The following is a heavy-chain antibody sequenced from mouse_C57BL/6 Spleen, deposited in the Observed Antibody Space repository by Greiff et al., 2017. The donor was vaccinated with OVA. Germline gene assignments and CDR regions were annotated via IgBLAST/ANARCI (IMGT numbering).Heavy chain of an antibody. CDR2: ISSGSSTI. J-gene: IGHJ3*01. Sequence: EVQLVESGGGLVKPGGSLKLSCAASGFTFSDYGMHWVRQAPEKGLEWVAYISSGSSTIYYADTVKGRFTISRDHAKNTLFLQMTSLRSEDTAMYYCARDSSDYPLAYWGQGTLVTVSA. D-gene: IGHD3-2*02. V-gene: IGHV5-17*01. CDR3: ARDSSDYPLAY. CDR1: GFTFSDYG.